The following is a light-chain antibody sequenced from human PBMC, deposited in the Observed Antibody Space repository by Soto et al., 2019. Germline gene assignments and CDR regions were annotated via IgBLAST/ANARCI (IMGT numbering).Light chain of an antibody. J-gene: IGKJ3*01. CDR1: QSVSSY. CDR2: DAS. CDR3: QQRSNWFT. Sequence: EIVLTQSPATLSLSPGERATLSCMAGQSVSSYLAWYQQKPGQAPRLLIYDASNRATGIPARFSGSGSGTDFTLTISSLEPEDFAVYYCQQRSNWFTFGPGTKVDIK. V-gene: IGKV3-11*01.